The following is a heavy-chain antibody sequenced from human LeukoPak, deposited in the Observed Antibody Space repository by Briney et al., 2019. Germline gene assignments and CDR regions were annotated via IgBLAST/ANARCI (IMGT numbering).Heavy chain of an antibody. V-gene: IGHV4-34*01. CDR2: INHSGST. CDR3: ARGYIAAAGDYFDY. Sequence: SETLSLTCAVYGGSFSGYYWSWIRQPPGKGLEWIGEINHSGSTNYNPSLKSRVTISVDTSKNQFSLKLSSVTAADTAVYYCARGYIAAAGDYFDYWGQGTLVTVS. CDR1: GGSFSGYY. D-gene: IGHD6-13*01. J-gene: IGHJ4*02.